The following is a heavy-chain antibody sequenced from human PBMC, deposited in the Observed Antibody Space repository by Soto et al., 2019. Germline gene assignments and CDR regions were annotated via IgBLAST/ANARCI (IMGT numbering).Heavy chain of an antibody. D-gene: IGHD6-19*01. V-gene: IGHV1-18*01. CDR1: GYPFTSFG. CDR2: ISAYNGNT. Sequence: ASVKVSFKSSGYPFTSFGISSVRQAPGQGVEWVGWISAYNGNTNYAQKLQGRVTMTTDTSTSTAYMEPRSLRSDDTAVYYCARLGLAVANLDSYYYYYGMDVWGQGTPVTVSS. J-gene: IGHJ6*02. CDR3: ARLGLAVANLDSYYYYYGMDV.